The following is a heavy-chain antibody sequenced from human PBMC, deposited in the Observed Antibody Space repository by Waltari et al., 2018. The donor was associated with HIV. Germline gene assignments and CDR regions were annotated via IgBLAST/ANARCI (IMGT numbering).Heavy chain of an antibody. V-gene: IGHV4-39*01. CDR3: ARHSGIDCSSTSCFKRPFDY. CDR2: IHYSGNT. J-gene: IGHJ4*02. D-gene: IGHD2-2*01. CDR1: GGSISSSRYY. Sequence: QLQLQQSGPGLVKPSETLSLTCTVSGGSISSSRYYWGCIRQPPGKGLEWIGSIHYSGNTSSNSSRKSRVAISIDTSKNQFSLTLSSGTAADTAVYFCARHSGIDCSSTSCFKRPFDYWGQGSLVTVSS.